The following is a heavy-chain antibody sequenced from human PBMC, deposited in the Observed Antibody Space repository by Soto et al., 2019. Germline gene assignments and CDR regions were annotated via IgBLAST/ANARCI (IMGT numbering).Heavy chain of an antibody. Sequence: TFDDYAMHWVRQAPGKGLEWVSGISWKSGNIGCADSVKGRLTISRDNAKNSLYLKMNSLRGEDTALYYGAKGLTIAVSGNFDYWGQGTLVTVSS. J-gene: IGHJ4*02. CDR3: AKGLTIAVSGNFDY. CDR2: ISWKSGNI. V-gene: IGHV3-9*01. D-gene: IGHD6-19*01. CDR1: TFDDYA.